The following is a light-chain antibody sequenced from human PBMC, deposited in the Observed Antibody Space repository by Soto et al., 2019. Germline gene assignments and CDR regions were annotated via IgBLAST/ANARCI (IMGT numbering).Light chain of an antibody. Sequence: EIVLTQSPGTLSLSPGERATLFCRASQSVTSSSIAWHQQKPGQAPRLLIYGASSRATGIPDRLSASGSGTDFTLTISRLESEDSAVYYCQQYNNWPPVTFGGGTKVDIK. V-gene: IGKV3-20*01. CDR3: QQYNNWPPVT. CDR2: GAS. J-gene: IGKJ4*01. CDR1: QSVTSSS.